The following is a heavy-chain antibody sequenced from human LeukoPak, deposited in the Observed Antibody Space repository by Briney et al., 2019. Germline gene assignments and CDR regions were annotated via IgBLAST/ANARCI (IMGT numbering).Heavy chain of an antibody. V-gene: IGHV4-34*01. J-gene: IGHJ4*02. Sequence: SETLSLTCAVYGGSFSGYYWSWIRQPPGKGLEWIGEINHSGSTNYNPSLKSRVTISVDTSKNQFSLKLSSVTAADTAVYYCASQPRRDGYNGDYWGQGTLVTVSS. CDR1: GGSFSGYY. CDR3: ASQPRRDGYNGDY. D-gene: IGHD5-24*01. CDR2: INHSGST.